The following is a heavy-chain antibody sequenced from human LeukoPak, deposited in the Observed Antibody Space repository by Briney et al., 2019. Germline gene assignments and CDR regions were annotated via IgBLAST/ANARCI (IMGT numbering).Heavy chain of an antibody. Sequence: GGSLRLSCAASGFTFSSYGMHWVRQAPGKGLEWVACIRYDGSNKYYADSVKGRFTISRDNSKNTLYLQMNSLRAEDTAVYYCAKDSLMGYYYYYMDVWGKGTTVTVSS. J-gene: IGHJ6*03. CDR1: GFTFSSYG. CDR3: AKDSLMGYYYYYMDV. V-gene: IGHV3-30*02. CDR2: IRYDGSNK. D-gene: IGHD3-10*01.